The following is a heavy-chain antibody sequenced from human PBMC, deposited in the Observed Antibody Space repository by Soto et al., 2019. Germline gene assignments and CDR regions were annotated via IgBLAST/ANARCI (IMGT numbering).Heavy chain of an antibody. CDR1: GFTFGDDS. V-gene: IGHV3-21*06. D-gene: IGHD2-2*01. CDR3: ARDSDCHSTSCFFPPHV. J-gene: IGHJ6*02. Sequence: PXGSRRLSCSASGFTFGDDSMSWVRQVPGKGLEWVSGISGGGSYIFYADSVQGRFSISRDNPKNSLFLEMNSLRVEDTAVYYCARDSDCHSTSCFFPPHVWGQVTTVTVSS. CDR2: ISGGGSYI.